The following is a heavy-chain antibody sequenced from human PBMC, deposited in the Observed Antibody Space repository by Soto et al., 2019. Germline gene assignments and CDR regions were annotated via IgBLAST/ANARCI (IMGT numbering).Heavy chain of an antibody. CDR1: GFSLSNARMG. CDR3: ARIHREWELLRGYYYYGMDV. J-gene: IGHJ6*02. Sequence: QVTLKESGPVLVKPTETLTLTCTVSGFSLSNARMGVSWIRQPPGKALEWLAHIFSNDEKSYSTSLKSRLTISKDTSKSQVVLTMTNMDPVDTATYYCARIHREWELLRGYYYYGMDVWGQGTTVTVSS. D-gene: IGHD1-26*01. CDR2: IFSNDEK. V-gene: IGHV2-26*01.